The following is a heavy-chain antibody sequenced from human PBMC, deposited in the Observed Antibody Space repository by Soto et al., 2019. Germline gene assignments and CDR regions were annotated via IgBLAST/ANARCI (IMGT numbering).Heavy chain of an antibody. CDR1: GGSISSYC. D-gene: IGHD3-10*01. CDR2: IYYSGRT. V-gene: IGHV4-59*01. CDR3: ASSNPFGVPIWYHDL. J-gene: IGHJ2*01. Sequence: SETRSLTCTVSGGSISSYCWSWIRQPPGKVLEWIGYIYYSGRTNYNPSLKSRVTISVDTSKNQFSLKLSSVTAADTAVYYCASSNPFGVPIWYHDLSGRGTLVPVSS.